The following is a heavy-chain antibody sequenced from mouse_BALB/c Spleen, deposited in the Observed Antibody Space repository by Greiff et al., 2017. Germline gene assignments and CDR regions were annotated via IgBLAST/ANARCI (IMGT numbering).Heavy chain of an antibody. Sequence: EVKLVESGGGLVQPGGSLKLSCAASGFDFSRYWMSWVRQAPGKGLEWIGEINPDSSTINYTPSLKDKFIISRDNAKNTLYLQMSKVRSEDTALYYCAREGGYRSPFAYWGQGTLVTVSA. CDR3: AREGGYRSPFAY. J-gene: IGHJ3*01. V-gene: IGHV4-1*02. D-gene: IGHD2-14*01. CDR2: INPDSSTI. CDR1: GFDFSRYW.